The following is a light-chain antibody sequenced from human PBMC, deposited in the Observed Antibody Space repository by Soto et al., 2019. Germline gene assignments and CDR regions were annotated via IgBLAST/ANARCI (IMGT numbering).Light chain of an antibody. Sequence: EIVLTQSPGTLSLSPGERATLSCRASQSVSNNYLAWYQQKPGPAPRLLIYGASNRATGIPARFSGSGSGTDFTLTISSLEPEDFAVYYCQQYGSSTTTFGQGTKVDIK. J-gene: IGKJ1*01. CDR1: QSVSNNY. CDR2: GAS. CDR3: QQYGSSTTT. V-gene: IGKV3-20*01.